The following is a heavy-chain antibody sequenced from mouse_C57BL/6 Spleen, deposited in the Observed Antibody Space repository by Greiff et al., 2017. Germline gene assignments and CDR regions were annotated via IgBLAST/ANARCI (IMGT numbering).Heavy chain of an antibody. CDR1: GFTFSSYA. V-gene: IGHV5-4*03. J-gene: IGHJ3*01. D-gene: IGHD1-1*01. Sequence: EVKLVESGGGLVKPGGSLKLSCAASGFTFSSYAMSWVRQTPEKRLEWVATISDGGSYTDYTDNVKGRFTISRDNAKNNLYLQMSNLKSEDTAMYYCASDLGFITAVGGFAYWGQGTLVTVSA. CDR3: ASDLGFITAVGGFAY. CDR2: ISDGGSYT.